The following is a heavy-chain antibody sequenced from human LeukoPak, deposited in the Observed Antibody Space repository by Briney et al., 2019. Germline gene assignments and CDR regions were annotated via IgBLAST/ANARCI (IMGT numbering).Heavy chain of an antibody. CDR3: ARFKGDYVWGSYRPYYFDY. J-gene: IGHJ4*02. Sequence: SQTLSLTCTVSGGSISSGGYYWSWIRQHPGKGLEWIGYIYYSGSTYYNPSLKSRVTISVDTSKNQFSLKLSSVTAADTAVYYCARFKGDYVWGSYRPYYFDYWGQGTLVTVSS. V-gene: IGHV4-31*03. CDR1: GGSISSGGYY. D-gene: IGHD3-16*02. CDR2: IYYSGST.